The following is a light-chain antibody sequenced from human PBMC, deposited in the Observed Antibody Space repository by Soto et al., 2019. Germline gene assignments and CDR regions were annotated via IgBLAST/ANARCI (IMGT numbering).Light chain of an antibody. Sequence: EMVWTQSPGTLSLSPGDRATLSCRARQSVSSSYLAWYQQKPGQAPRLLIYGASSRATGIPDRFSGSGSGTDFTLTISRLEHEEVAVYYCQQYGSSLRTFGQGTRLEIK. CDR1: QSVSSSY. V-gene: IGKV3-20*01. CDR3: QQYGSSLRT. CDR2: GAS. J-gene: IGKJ5*01.